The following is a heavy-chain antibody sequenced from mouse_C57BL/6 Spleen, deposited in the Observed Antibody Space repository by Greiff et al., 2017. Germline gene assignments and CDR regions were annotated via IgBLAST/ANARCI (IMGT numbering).Heavy chain of an antibody. CDR1: GYTFTSYW. CDR3: ARRLRGY. J-gene: IGHJ2*01. D-gene: IGHD1-1*01. CDR2: IDPSDSYT. Sequence: QVQLQQPGAELVKPGASVKLSCKASGYTFTSYWMQWVNQRPGQGLEWIGEIDPSDSYTNYNQKFKGKATLTVDTSSSTAYMQLSSLTSEDSAVYYCARRLRGYWGQGTTLTVSS. V-gene: IGHV1-50*01.